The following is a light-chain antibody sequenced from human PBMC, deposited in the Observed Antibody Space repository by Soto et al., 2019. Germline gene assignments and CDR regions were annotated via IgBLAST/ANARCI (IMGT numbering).Light chain of an antibody. J-gene: IGKJ3*01. CDR3: QLYGNSQFT. CDR2: GAS. Sequence: EIVLTQSPGTLSLSPGERATLSCRASQSVTSSYLAWYQQKPGQAPRLLIYGASNRATGIPDRFSGSGSGTDFTLTISRLEPEDFAVYYCQLYGNSQFTFGPGTKVDIK. V-gene: IGKV3-20*01. CDR1: QSVTSSY.